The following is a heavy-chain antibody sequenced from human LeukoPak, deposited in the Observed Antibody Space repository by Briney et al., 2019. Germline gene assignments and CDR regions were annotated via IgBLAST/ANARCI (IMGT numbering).Heavy chain of an antibody. CDR1: GFSLSTSGVG. D-gene: IGHD3-10*01. CDR3: AHRSSLLSLADH. Sequence: SGPTLVKPTQTLTLTCTFSGFSLSTSGVGVGWIRQPPGKALEWLALIYWNDDKRYSPSLKSRLTITKDTSKNQVVLTMTNMDPVDTATYYCAHRSSLLSLADHWGQGTLVTVSS. CDR2: IYWNDDK. J-gene: IGHJ4*02. V-gene: IGHV2-5*01.